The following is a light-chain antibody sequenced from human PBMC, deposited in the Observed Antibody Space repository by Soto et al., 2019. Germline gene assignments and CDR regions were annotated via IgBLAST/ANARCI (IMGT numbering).Light chain of an antibody. CDR1: SSDVGGYNY. J-gene: IGLJ3*02. CDR2: EVS. CDR3: HLYAGSHNWV. V-gene: IGLV2-8*01. Sequence: QSALTQPPSASGSPGQSVTISCTGTSSDVGGYNYVSWYQQHPGKAPKLMIYEVSKRPSGVPDRFSGSKSGNTASLTVSGLQAEDEADYYCHLYAGSHNWVFGGGTKLTVL.